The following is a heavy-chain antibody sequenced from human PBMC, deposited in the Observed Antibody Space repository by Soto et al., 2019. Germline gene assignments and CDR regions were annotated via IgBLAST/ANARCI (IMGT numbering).Heavy chain of an antibody. V-gene: IGHV3-30*18. CDR3: AKEFHSWNYFDY. J-gene: IGHJ4*02. D-gene: IGHD1-20*01. CDR1: GFTFSSSG. CDR2: ISYDGSNK. Sequence: GGSLRLSCAASGFTFSSSGMHWVRQAPGKGLEWVAVISYDGSNKFYADSVKGRFTISRDNFRNTLYLQMNSLRAEDTAVYYCAKEFHSWNYFDYWGQGTLVTAPQ.